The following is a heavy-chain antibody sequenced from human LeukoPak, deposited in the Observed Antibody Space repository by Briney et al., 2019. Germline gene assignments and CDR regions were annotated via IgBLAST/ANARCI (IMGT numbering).Heavy chain of an antibody. V-gene: IGHV1-69*04. J-gene: IGHJ5*02. CDR1: GGTFSSYA. Sequence: ASVKVSCKASGGTFSSYAISWVRQAPGQGLEWMGRIIPILGIANYAQKFQGRVTITADRSTSTAYTELSSLRSEDTAVYYCARYDSSSWGGFDPWGQGTLVTVSS. CDR3: ARYDSSSWGGFDP. D-gene: IGHD6-13*01. CDR2: IIPILGIA.